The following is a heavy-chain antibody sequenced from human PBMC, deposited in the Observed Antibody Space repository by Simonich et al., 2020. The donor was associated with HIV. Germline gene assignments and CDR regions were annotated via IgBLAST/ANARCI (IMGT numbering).Heavy chain of an antibody. V-gene: IGHV4-34*01. J-gene: IGHJ4*02. D-gene: IGHD4-17*01. CDR1: GGSFSGYY. CDR3: ARGTVTGGDARFDY. Sequence: QVQLHQWGAGLLKPSETLSLTCAVYGGSFSGYYWTWIRPSPGKGLEWIGEINHSGITNYNPSLKRRVTISLDTSKNQFSLKLNSVTAADTAVYYCARGTVTGGDARFDYWGQGTLVTVSS. CDR2: INHSGIT.